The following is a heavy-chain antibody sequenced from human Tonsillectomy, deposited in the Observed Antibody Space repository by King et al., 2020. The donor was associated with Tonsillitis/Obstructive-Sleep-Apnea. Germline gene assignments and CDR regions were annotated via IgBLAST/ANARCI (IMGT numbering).Heavy chain of an antibody. Sequence: VQLVESGGGLVQPGGSLRLSCAASGFSVSSNYMSWVRQAPGKGLEWVSVIYSGSSIYNADSVKGRFTISRDNSKNTLYLQMNSLRAEDMAVYYCARGIAVADFYFDYWGQGTLVTVSS. CDR1: GFSVSSNY. CDR3: ARGIAVADFYFDY. CDR2: IYSGSSI. J-gene: IGHJ4*02. V-gene: IGHV3-66*01. D-gene: IGHD6-19*01.